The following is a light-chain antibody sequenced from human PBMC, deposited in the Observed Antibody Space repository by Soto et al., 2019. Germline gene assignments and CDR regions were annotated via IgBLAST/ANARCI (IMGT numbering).Light chain of an antibody. V-gene: IGLV1-40*01. CDR1: SSNIGAGYD. J-gene: IGLJ2*01. Sequence: QSVLTQPPSVSGAPGRRVTISCTGSSSNIGAGYDVHWYQQVPGTAPKLLIYGNNNRPSGVPDRFSGSKSGTSASLAITGLQAEDEADYYCQSYDSSLSGVVFGGGTKLTVL. CDR3: QSYDSSLSGVV. CDR2: GNN.